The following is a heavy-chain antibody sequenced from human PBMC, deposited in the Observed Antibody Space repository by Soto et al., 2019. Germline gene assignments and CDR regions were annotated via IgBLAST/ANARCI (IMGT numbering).Heavy chain of an antibody. CDR3: ARDGFTMIVFVIATTPSKID. J-gene: IGHJ3*02. CDR2: IKQDGSEK. CDR1: GFTLSRYW. Sequence: PRGSLRHSYGGSGFTLSRYWMSWGRQAPGKRLEWVANIKQDGSEKYYVDSVKGRFTISRDNAKNSLYLQMNSLRAEDTAVYYCARDGFTMIVFVIATTPSKID. D-gene: IGHD3-22*01. V-gene: IGHV3-7*05.